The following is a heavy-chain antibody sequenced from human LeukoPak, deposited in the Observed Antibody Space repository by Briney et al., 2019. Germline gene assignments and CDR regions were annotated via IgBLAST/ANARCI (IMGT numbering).Heavy chain of an antibody. Sequence: PSETLSLTCTVSGGSISSYYWSWIRQPPGKGLEWIGYIYTSGSTNYNPSLKSRVTISVDTSKNQFSLKLSSVTAADTAVYYCARQHTVKGSYYYDYMDVWGKGTTVTVSS. D-gene: IGHD4-11*01. CDR1: GGSISSYY. CDR3: ARQHTVKGSYYYDYMDV. V-gene: IGHV4-4*09. J-gene: IGHJ6*03. CDR2: IYTSGST.